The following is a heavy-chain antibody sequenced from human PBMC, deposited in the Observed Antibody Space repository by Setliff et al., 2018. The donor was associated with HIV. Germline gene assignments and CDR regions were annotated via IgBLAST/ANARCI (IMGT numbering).Heavy chain of an antibody. Sequence: ASVKVSCKASGDTFTTYALHWVRQAPGQRLEWMGWINAGNGDTKSSQKFQGRVTMTRNTSISTAYMDLSSLRSEDTAVYYCARGKVLRGNILYYWGQGTLVTVSS. J-gene: IGHJ4*02. CDR1: GDTFTTYA. V-gene: IGHV1-3*01. CDR2: INAGNGDT. CDR3: ARGKVLRGNILYY. D-gene: IGHD2-8*01.